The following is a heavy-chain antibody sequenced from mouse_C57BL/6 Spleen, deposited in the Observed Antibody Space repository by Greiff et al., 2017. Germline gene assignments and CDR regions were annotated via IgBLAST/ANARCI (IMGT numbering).Heavy chain of an antibody. D-gene: IGHD2-4*01. J-gene: IGHJ3*01. CDR2: IDPSDSYT. Sequence: VKLMESGAELVMPGASVKLSCKASGYTFTSYWMHWVKQRPGQGLEWIGEIDPSDSYTNYNQKFKGKSTLTVDKSSSTAYMQLSSLTSEDSAVYYCARSYDYGGAWFAYWGQGTLVTVSA. CDR1: GYTFTSYW. V-gene: IGHV1-69*01. CDR3: ARSYDYGGAWFAY.